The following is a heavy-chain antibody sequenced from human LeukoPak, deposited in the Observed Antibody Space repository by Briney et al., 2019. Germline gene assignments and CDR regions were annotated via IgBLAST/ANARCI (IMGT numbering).Heavy chain of an antibody. D-gene: IGHD3-10*01. Sequence: ASVKVSCKASGGTYNNYAITWVRQAPGQGLEWVGGILPVFGTSNYAQRFQGRVTITADESTGTTYMELSSLRSEDTAVYYCARDHRGFYYGSGNYYYLDVWGKGTRSPSP. J-gene: IGHJ6*03. V-gene: IGHV1-69*13. CDR3: ARDHRGFYYGSGNYYYLDV. CDR1: GGTYNNYA. CDR2: ILPVFGTS.